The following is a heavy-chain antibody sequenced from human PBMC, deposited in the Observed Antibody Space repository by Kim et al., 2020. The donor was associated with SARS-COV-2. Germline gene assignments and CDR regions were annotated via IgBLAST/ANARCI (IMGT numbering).Heavy chain of an antibody. J-gene: IGHJ4*02. Sequence: GGSLRLYCAASGFTFSSYDMHWVRQATGKGLEWVSAIGTAGDTYYPGSVKGRFTISRENAKNSLYLQMNSLRAGDTAVYYCARGSPRGYSGYYDYWGQGTLVTVSS. D-gene: IGHD5-12*01. CDR2: IGTAGDT. CDR3: ARGSPRGYSGYYDY. CDR1: GFTFSSYD. V-gene: IGHV3-13*01.